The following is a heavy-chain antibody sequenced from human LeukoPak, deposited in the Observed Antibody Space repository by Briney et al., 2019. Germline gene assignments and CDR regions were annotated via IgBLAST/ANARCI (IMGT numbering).Heavy chain of an antibody. CDR3: ARDAGNSGYGCDL. CDR2: ISYDGSNK. D-gene: IGHD5-12*01. J-gene: IGHJ5*02. CDR1: GFTFSSYG. Sequence: GGSLRLSCAASGFTFSSYGMHWVRQAPGKGLEWVAVISYDGSNKYYADSVKGRFTISRDNARNSLYLQMNNLRGEDTAIYYCARDAGNSGYGCDLWGQGTLVTVSS. V-gene: IGHV3-30*03.